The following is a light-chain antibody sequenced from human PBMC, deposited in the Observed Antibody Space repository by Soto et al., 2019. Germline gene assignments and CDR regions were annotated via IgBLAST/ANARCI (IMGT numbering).Light chain of an antibody. CDR1: SSDVGSYNR. CDR2: EVI. J-gene: IGLJ1*01. V-gene: IGLV2-18*02. Sequence: QSALTQPPSVSGSPGQSVTISCTGTSSDVGSYNRVSWYQQPPGTAPKLMIYEVINRPSGVPDRFSGSKSGDTASLTISGLQAEDEADYYCSSYTTSSTLVFGTGTKLTVL. CDR3: SSYTTSSTLV.